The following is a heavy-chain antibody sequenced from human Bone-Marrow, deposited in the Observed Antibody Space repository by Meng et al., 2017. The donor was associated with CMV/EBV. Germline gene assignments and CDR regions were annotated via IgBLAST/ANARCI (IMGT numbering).Heavy chain of an antibody. V-gene: IGHV3-7*01. Sequence: GSLRPFCAASGFTIGSEYWMSWIRQAPGKGLEWVANTKGDESDKHYLDSVKGRFTISRDTAKNSVYLQMNNLRVEDTAVYYCARDWPAPFDFWGQGTVVTVSS. CDR3: ARDWPAPFDF. CDR1: GFTIGSEYW. J-gene: IGHJ4*02. D-gene: IGHD2-15*01. CDR2: TKGDESDK.